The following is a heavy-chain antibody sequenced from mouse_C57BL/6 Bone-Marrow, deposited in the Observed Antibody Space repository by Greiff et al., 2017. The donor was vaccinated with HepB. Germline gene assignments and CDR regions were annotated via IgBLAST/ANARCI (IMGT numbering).Heavy chain of an antibody. D-gene: IGHD2-5*01. J-gene: IGHJ4*01. CDR2: IDPSDSET. Sequence: VQLQQPGAELVRPGSSVKLSCKASGYTFTSYWMHWVKQRPIQGLEWIGNIDPSDSETHYNQKFKDKATLTVDKSSSTAYMQLSSLTSEDSAVYYCARWTIVTTYYAMDYWGQGTSVTVAS. V-gene: IGHV1-52*01. CDR1: GYTFTSYW. CDR3: ARWTIVTTYYAMDY.